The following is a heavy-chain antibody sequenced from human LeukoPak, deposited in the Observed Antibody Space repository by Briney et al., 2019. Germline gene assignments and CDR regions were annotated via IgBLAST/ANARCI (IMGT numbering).Heavy chain of an antibody. J-gene: IGHJ5*02. CDR3: ARHHCSSTSCYTGWFDP. CDR2: IYPGDSDT. Sequence: GESLKISCKGSGYRFSNYWIGWVRQMPGKGLEWMGIIYPGDSDTRYSPSFQGQVSISADKSISTAYLQWGSLRASDTAMYYCARHHCSSTSCYTGWFDPWGQGTLVTVSS. CDR1: GYRFSNYW. V-gene: IGHV5-51*01. D-gene: IGHD2-2*02.